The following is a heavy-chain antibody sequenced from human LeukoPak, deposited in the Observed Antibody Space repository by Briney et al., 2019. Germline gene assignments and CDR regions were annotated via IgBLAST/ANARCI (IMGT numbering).Heavy chain of an antibody. CDR3: ARDGGSGSHTALNKNYGMDV. V-gene: IGHV1-18*01. Sequence: ASVKVSCKASGYTFTSYGISWVRQAPGQGLEWMGCISAYNGNTNYAQKLQGRVTMTTDTSTSTPYMELRSLRSDDTAVYYCARDGGSGSHTALNKNYGMDVWGQGTTVTVSS. D-gene: IGHD3-10*01. CDR2: ISAYNGNT. J-gene: IGHJ6*02. CDR1: GYTFTSYG.